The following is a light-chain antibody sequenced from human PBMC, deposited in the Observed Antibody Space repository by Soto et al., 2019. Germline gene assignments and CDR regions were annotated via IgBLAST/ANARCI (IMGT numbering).Light chain of an antibody. V-gene: IGLV2-8*01. CDR1: SSDVGGYNY. Sequence: QTVLSQPPPAPPSPGQSVTTPFTRNSSDVGGYNYVSWYHQHSGKAPKLMIYEVSKRPSGVPDRFSGSKSGNTAALTVSGIQAEDEADYYCSSYAGSVYVFGTGTEVTVL. CDR3: SSYAGSVYV. CDR2: EVS. J-gene: IGLJ1*01.